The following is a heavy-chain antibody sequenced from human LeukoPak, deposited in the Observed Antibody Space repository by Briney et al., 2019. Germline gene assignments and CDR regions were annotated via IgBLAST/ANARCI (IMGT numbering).Heavy chain of an antibody. Sequence: GGSLRLSCSASGFSFDDYAMHWVRQAPGKGLDWVSLISGDGDRTYYADSVKGRFSISRDNSKDSLYLQMNSLRTEDTALYYCAKDTGITPSGISGFFDFWGQGTLVTVSS. J-gene: IGHJ4*02. CDR2: ISGDGDRT. V-gene: IGHV3-43*02. D-gene: IGHD6-13*01. CDR1: GFSFDDYA. CDR3: AKDTGITPSGISGFFDF.